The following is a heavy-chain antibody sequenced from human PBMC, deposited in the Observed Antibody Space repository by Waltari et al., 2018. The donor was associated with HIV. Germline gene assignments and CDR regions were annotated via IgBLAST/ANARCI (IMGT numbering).Heavy chain of an antibody. Sequence: QVQLQESGPGLVKPSQTLSLTYTVSGASISSGSYSWSWIRQPAGKGLEWLGRVYTSGTTNYNPSLKSRVTISVDTSKNQISLKMRSVTAADTAVYYCARVSLAGWFDPWGQGTLVTVSS. CDR3: ARVSLAGWFDP. CDR2: VYTSGTT. J-gene: IGHJ5*02. V-gene: IGHV4-61*02. CDR1: GASISSGSYS. D-gene: IGHD6-19*01.